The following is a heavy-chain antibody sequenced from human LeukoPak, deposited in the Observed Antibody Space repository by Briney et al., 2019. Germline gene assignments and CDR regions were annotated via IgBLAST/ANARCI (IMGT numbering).Heavy chain of an antibody. Sequence: ASETLSLTCTVSGGSISSYYWSWIRQPPGKGLEWIGYIYYSGSTNYNPSLKSRVTISVDTSKNQFSLKLSSATAADTAVYYCARQVYYYDSSGYYYYFDYWGQGTLVTVSS. CDR2: IYYSGST. V-gene: IGHV4-59*08. D-gene: IGHD3-22*01. J-gene: IGHJ4*02. CDR3: ARQVYYYDSSGYYYYFDY. CDR1: GGSISSYY.